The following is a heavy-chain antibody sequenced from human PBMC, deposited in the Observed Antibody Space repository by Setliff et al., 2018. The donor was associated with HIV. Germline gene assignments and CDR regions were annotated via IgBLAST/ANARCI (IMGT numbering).Heavy chain of an antibody. D-gene: IGHD2-2*01. J-gene: IGHJ4*02. V-gene: IGHV1-69*05. CDR3: ARAMGNYCSSTSCYPSWLLDY. CDR1: GGTFNSYD. CDR2: TIPLFGKV. Sequence: ASVKVSCKASGGTFNSYDITWVRQAPGQGLEWMGGTIPLFGKVDYAQKFQGRVTMTRDTSTSTVYMELSSLRSEDTAVYYCARAMGNYCSSTSCYPSWLLDYWGQGTLVTVSS.